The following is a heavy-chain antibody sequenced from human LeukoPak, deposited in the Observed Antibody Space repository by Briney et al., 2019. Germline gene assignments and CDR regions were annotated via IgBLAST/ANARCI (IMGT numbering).Heavy chain of an antibody. CDR3: TTDAGYTSRWYNY. D-gene: IGHD6-13*01. V-gene: IGHV3-15*01. CDR2: VKSKTDGGTT. J-gene: IGHJ4*02. Sequence: GGSLRLSCAASGFTSSSAWMSWVRQAPGKGLEWVGRVKSKTDGGTTDYAAPVKGRFIISRDDSKNTLYLQMNSLKTEDTAVYYCTTDAGYTSRWYNYWGQGTLVTVSS. CDR1: GFTSSSAW.